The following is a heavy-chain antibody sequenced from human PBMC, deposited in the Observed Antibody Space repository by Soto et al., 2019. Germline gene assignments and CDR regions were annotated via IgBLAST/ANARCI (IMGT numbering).Heavy chain of an antibody. D-gene: IGHD6-13*01. CDR2: ISGSGDST. V-gene: IGHV3-23*01. Sequence: PGGSLRLSCAASGFTFSISAISWVRQAPGKGLEWVSGISGSGDSTYYADSVKGRFTVSRDNSKNTVFLQMNSLRAEDTAVYYCARARSSSRPYDAFDIWGQGTMVTVSS. CDR1: GFTFSISA. CDR3: ARARSSSRPYDAFDI. J-gene: IGHJ3*02.